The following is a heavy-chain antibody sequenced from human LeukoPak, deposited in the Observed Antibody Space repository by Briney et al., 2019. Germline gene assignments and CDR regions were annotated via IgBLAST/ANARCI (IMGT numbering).Heavy chain of an antibody. Sequence: GESLKISCKDSGYSFTSYWISWVRQMPGKGPEWMGIIYPGDSDTRYSPSFQGQVTLSADKSIGTASLQWSSLKASDTAMYYCARLDDFAGGYWGQGTLVTVSS. CDR3: ARLDDFAGGY. V-gene: IGHV5-51*01. J-gene: IGHJ4*02. CDR2: IYPGDSDT. CDR1: GYSFTSYW. D-gene: IGHD3-16*01.